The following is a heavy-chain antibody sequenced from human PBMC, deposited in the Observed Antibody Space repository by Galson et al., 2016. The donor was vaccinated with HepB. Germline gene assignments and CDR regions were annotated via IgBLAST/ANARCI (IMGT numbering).Heavy chain of an antibody. Sequence: SLRLSCAASGFTFSRYAMTWVRLAPGKGLEWVSVISGSGASTLYADSVKGRFTISRDNSKNTVDLQMNILGVDDTAVYYCATTVGNYAGDCSPWTIYFYYGMDVWGRGTTVAVSS. CDR3: ATTVGNYAGDCSPWTIYFYYGMDV. CDR2: ISGSGAST. CDR1: GFTFSRYA. D-gene: IGHD2-21*02. J-gene: IGHJ6*02. V-gene: IGHV3-23*01.